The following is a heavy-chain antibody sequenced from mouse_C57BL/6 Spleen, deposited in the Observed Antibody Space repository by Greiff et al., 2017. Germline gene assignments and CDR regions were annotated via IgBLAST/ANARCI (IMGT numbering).Heavy chain of an antibody. J-gene: IGHJ1*03. CDR2: INPDSSTI. CDR1: GIDFSRYW. D-gene: IGHD2-5*01. CDR3: ARDYSNYVGYFDV. V-gene: IGHV4-1*01. Sequence: EASGIDFSRYWMSWVRRAPGKGLEWIGEINPDSSTINYAPSLKDKFIISRDNAKNTLYLQMSKVRSEDTALYYCARDYSNYVGYFDVWGTGTTVTVSS.